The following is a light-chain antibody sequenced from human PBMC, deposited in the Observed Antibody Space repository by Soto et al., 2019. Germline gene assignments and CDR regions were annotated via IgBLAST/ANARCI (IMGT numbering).Light chain of an antibody. CDR2: TAS. J-gene: IGKJ2*01. CDR3: LQSDAFPYT. V-gene: IGKV1D-12*01. Sequence: DIQMTQSPSSVSASVGDRVTISCRASQDIDRWLAWFQHKPGKAPKLLISTASSLPSGVPSRFSGSGSGTDFTLTIASLQFEDFATYYCLQSDAFPYTFGLGTKLEIK. CDR1: QDIDRW.